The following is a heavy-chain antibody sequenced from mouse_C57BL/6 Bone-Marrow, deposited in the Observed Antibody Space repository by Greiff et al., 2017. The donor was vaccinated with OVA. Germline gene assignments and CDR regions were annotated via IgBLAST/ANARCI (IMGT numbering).Heavy chain of an antibody. J-gene: IGHJ4*01. V-gene: IGHV1-72*01. CDR1: GYTFTSYW. Sequence: QVQLQQSGAELVKPGASVKLSCKASGYTFTSYWMHWVKQRPGRGLEWIGRIDPNSGGTKYNEKFKSKATLTVDKPSSTAYMQLSSLTSEDSAVYYCARGAYSNYVGGYAMDYWGQGTSVTVSS. CDR2: IDPNSGGT. D-gene: IGHD2-5*01. CDR3: ARGAYSNYVGGYAMDY.